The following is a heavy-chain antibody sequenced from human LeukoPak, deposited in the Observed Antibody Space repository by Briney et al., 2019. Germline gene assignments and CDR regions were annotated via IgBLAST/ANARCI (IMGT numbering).Heavy chain of an antibody. J-gene: IGHJ4*02. CDR3: AKDPDCTSGICYTFFDY. CDR1: GFTFSSYA. D-gene: IGHD2-8*01. Sequence: GGSLRLSCAASGFTFSSYAMHWVRQAPGKGLEWVAVISYDGSNKYYADSVKGRFTISRDNSKNTLYLQMNSLRAEDTAVYYCAKDPDCTSGICYTFFDYWGQGTLVTVSS. V-gene: IGHV3-30*04. CDR2: ISYDGSNK.